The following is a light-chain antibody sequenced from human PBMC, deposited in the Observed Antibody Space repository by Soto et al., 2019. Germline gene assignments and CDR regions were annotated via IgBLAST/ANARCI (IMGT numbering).Light chain of an antibody. CDR2: YIS. CDR3: SLYTSSSTVV. Sequence: QSALTQPDSVSGSPGQSITITCTGTTSDFGGYNYVSWYQQHPGRAPQLMIYYISNRPSVVSNRFSGSKSGNTASLTISGLQAEDEADYSCSLYTSSSTVVVGGGTKLTVL. V-gene: IGLV2-14*01. CDR1: TSDFGGYNY. J-gene: IGLJ2*01.